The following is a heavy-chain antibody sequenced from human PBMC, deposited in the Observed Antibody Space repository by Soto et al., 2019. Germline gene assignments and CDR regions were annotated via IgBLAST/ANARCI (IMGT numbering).Heavy chain of an antibody. D-gene: IGHD1-1*01. J-gene: IGHJ6*02. CDR1: GYTFTSYG. Sequence: QVQLVQSGAEVKKPGASVKVSCKASGYTFTSYGISWVRQAPGQGLEWMGWISAYNGNTNYAQKLQGRVTMTTDTSTSTGYMELRSLRSDDTAVYYCARVGLEPYTNYYYYGMDVWGQGTTVTVSS. V-gene: IGHV1-18*01. CDR2: ISAYNGNT. CDR3: ARVGLEPYTNYYYYGMDV.